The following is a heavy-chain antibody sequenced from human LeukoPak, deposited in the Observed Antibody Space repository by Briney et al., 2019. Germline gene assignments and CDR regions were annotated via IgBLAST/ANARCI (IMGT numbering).Heavy chain of an antibody. CDR2: ISNIGST. CDR3: TRDRSALDT. J-gene: IGHJ3*02. Sequence: SETLSLTCTVSGASISSYFWTWIRQSPGKRLEWIGYISNIGSTNYNPSLKSRVTISGDTSKNQFSLKLSSVTAADTAVYYCTRDRSALDTWGQGTMVTVSS. CDR1: GASISSYF. V-gene: IGHV4-59*01.